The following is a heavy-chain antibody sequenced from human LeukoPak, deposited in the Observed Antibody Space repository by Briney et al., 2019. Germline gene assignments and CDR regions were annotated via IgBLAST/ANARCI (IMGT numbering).Heavy chain of an antibody. Sequence: GGSLRLSCAASGFTFSDYYMSWIRQAPGKGLEWVSYISSSGSTIYYADSVKGRFTISRDNAKNSLYLQMNSLRAEDTAVYYCARGGWYGDYSSEGISFDYWGQGNLVTVSS. CDR3: ARGGWYGDYSSEGISFDY. CDR2: ISSSGSTI. J-gene: IGHJ4*02. V-gene: IGHV3-11*01. CDR1: GFTFSDYY. D-gene: IGHD4-17*01.